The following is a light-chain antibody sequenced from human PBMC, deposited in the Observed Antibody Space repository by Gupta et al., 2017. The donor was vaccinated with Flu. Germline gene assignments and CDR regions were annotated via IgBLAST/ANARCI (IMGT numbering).Light chain of an antibody. Sequence: QSVLTQPPSVSGTPGQRVTSSCSGSRSNIGSNYVYWYQQFPGAAPKLIIYKNNQWPSGVPDRFSGSKSGTSASLAISGLRSEDEADYYCAAWDDSLSGHWAFGGGTKVAVL. CDR1: RSNIGSNY. V-gene: IGLV1-47*01. CDR3: AAWDDSLSGHWA. J-gene: IGLJ3*02. CDR2: KNN.